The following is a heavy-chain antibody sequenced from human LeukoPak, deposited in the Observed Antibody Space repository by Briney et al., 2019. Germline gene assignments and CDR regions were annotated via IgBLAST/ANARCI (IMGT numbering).Heavy chain of an antibody. V-gene: IGHV4-61*01. CDR2: IYYSGST. D-gene: IGHD1-1*01. Sequence: PSETLSLTCTVSGGSISSSSYYWSWIRQPPGKGLEWIGYIYYSGSTNYNPSLKSRVTISVDTSKNQFSLKLSSVTAADTAVYYCARALERGYYFDYWGQGTLVTVSS. CDR1: GGSISSSSYY. J-gene: IGHJ4*02. CDR3: ARALERGYYFDY.